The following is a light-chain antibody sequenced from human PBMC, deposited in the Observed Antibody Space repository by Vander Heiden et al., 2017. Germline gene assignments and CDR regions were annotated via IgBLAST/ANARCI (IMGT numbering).Light chain of an antibody. V-gene: IGKV3-20*01. J-gene: IGKJ5*01. CDR1: QSVSSTY. Sequence: DIVLPQSPGTLSLSPGERATLSCRASQSVSSTYLAWYQQKPGQAPRLLIYGASSRATGIPDRFSGSGSGTDFTLTISRLEPEDFAVYYCQLYGTSRTFGQGTRLEIK. CDR2: GAS. CDR3: QLYGTSRT.